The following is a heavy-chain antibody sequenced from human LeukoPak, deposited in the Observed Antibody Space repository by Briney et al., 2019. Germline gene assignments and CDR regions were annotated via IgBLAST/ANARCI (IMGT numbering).Heavy chain of an antibody. D-gene: IGHD6-6*01. V-gene: IGHV1-2*02. J-gene: IGHJ5*02. CDR3: ARGWQINSSGGFVDP. CDR1: GYGFTDYY. Sequence: ASLKVSCQASGYGFTDYYIHWIRQAPGQGLEWMGWINPSSGATIYAQKFQGRVTMTRDIFSTTAYMEISSLVSDDTAVYYCARGWQINSSGGFVDPWGQGTLVTVSS. CDR2: INPSSGAT.